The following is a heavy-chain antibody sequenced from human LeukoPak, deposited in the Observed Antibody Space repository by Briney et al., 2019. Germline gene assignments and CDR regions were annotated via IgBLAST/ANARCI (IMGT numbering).Heavy chain of an antibody. CDR2: INTDGSST. CDR1: GFTFSSYW. V-gene: IGHV3-74*01. D-gene: IGHD4-11*01. CDR3: ARDVTVTTRGGIDY. Sequence: GGSLRLSCAASGFTFSSYWMHWVRHAPGKGLVWVSRINTDGSSTSYADSVKGRFTISRDNAKNTLYLQMNSLRAEDTAAYYCARDVTVTTRGGIDYWGQGTLVTVSS. J-gene: IGHJ4*02.